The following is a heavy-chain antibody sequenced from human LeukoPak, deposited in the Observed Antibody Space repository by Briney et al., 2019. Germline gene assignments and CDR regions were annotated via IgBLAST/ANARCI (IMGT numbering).Heavy chain of an antibody. CDR3: ARDMGYCSSTSCYTGYYYMDV. Sequence: SETLSLTCTVSGGSISSYYWSWIRQPAGKGLEWIGRIYTSGSTNYNPSLKSRVTMSVDTSKNQFSLKLSSVTAADTAVYYCARDMGYCSSTSCYTGYYYMDVWGKGTTVTVSS. CDR2: IYTSGST. V-gene: IGHV4-4*07. CDR1: GGSISSYY. J-gene: IGHJ6*03. D-gene: IGHD2-2*02.